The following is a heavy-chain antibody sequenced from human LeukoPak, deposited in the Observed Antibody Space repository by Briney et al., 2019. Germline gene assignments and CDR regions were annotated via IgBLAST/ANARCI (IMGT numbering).Heavy chain of an antibody. D-gene: IGHD1-7*01. CDR2: INQDGSER. V-gene: IGHV3-7*03. J-gene: IGHJ4*02. Sequence: GGSLRLSCAASGFILSSYWMSWVRQAPGKGLEWVANINQDGSERYYVDSVKGRFTISRDNAKNSLYLQMNSLRADDTAVYYCAKPVLGTFRGFDYWGQGALVTVSS. CDR3: AKPVLGTFRGFDY. CDR1: GFILSSYW.